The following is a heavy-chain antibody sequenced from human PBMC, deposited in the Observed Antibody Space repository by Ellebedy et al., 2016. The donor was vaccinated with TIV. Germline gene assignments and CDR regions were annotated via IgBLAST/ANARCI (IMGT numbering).Heavy chain of an antibody. J-gene: IGHJ6*02. CDR2: FSGDGGST. D-gene: IGHD6-13*01. CDR1: GLTFDDYA. Sequence: GESLKISCAASGLTFDDYAIHWVRQAPQKGLEWVSLFSGDGGSTYYADSVNGRFTVSRDNSRNSLYLQMNSLGTEDTALYYCVKDMVGTSWLAMDVWGQGTTVTVSS. CDR3: VKDMVGTSWLAMDV. V-gene: IGHV3-43*02.